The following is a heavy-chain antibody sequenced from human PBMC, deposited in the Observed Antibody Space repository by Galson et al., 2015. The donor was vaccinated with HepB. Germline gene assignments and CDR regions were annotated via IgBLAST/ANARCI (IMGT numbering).Heavy chain of an antibody. CDR2: IIPIFGTA. CDR3: ARDLDPNIVVVPAAPSYYMDV. D-gene: IGHD2-2*01. CDR1: GGTFSSYA. J-gene: IGHJ6*03. V-gene: IGHV1-69*13. Sequence: SVKVSCKASGGTFSSYAISWARQAPGQGLEWMGGIIPIFGTANYAQKFQGRVTITADESTSTAYMELSSLRSEDTAVYYCARDLDPNIVVVPAAPSYYMDVWGKGTTVTVSS.